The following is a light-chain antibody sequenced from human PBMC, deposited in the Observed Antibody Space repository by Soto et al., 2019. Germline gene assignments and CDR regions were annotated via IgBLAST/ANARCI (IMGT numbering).Light chain of an antibody. CDR2: DKS. CDR3: QPYNNWALT. Sequence: EVVMRQSPATTSVSPGEAATLSCRASQGIGDTLAWYQHKPGQTPRLLIYDKSTRATGVPTRFSGSRSGAEFTLTINCLQSEDLAVYYCQPYNNWALTFGGGTKVEIK. J-gene: IGKJ4*01. CDR1: QGIGDT. V-gene: IGKV3-15*01.